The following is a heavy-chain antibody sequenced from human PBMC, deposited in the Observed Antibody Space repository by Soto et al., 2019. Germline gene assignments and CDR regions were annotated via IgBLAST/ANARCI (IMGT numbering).Heavy chain of an antibody. V-gene: IGHV4-59*01. CDR1: GASISSSY. CDR3: ARGYYDSNGQSNNFDT. Sequence: PSETLSRTCTVSGASISSSYWSWIRHSPGKGLEWIGYVYYTGSTKYNPSLKSRVTISVDTSKNQFSLNLSSVTAADTAVYYCARGYYDSNGQSNNFDTWGQGTIVTVAS. J-gene: IGHJ3*02. D-gene: IGHD3-22*01. CDR2: VYYTGST.